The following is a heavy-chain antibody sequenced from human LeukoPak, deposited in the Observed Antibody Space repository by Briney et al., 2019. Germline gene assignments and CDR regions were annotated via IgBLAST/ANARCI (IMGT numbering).Heavy chain of an antibody. Sequence: SETLSLTCTVSGGSISSSSYYWGWIRQPPGKGLEWIGSIYYSGSTYYNPSLKSRVTISVDTSKNQFSLKLSSVTAADTAVYYCAREVVVTAPDAFDIWGQGTMVTVSS. CDR1: GGSISSSSYY. J-gene: IGHJ3*02. D-gene: IGHD2-21*02. CDR3: AREVVVTAPDAFDI. V-gene: IGHV4-39*07. CDR2: IYYSGST.